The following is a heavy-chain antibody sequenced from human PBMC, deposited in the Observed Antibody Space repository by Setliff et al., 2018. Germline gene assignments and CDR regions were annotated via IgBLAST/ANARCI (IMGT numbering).Heavy chain of an antibody. CDR1: GGSISSSSYF. Sequence: SETLSLTCTVSGGSISSSSYFWGWIRQPPGKGLEWIGSIYYSGSTYYNPSLKSRVTISVDTSKNQFSLKLSSVTAADTAVYYCARVGYYDSSGYSFAFDIWGQGTMVTVSS. V-gene: IGHV4-39*07. CDR3: ARVGYYDSSGYSFAFDI. J-gene: IGHJ3*02. CDR2: IYYSGST. D-gene: IGHD3-22*01.